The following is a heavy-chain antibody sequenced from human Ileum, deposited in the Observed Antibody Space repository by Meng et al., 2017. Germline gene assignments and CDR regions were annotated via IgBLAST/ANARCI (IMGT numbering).Heavy chain of an antibody. V-gene: IGHV4-4*02. J-gene: IGHJ4*02. CDR3: ARHGGYYQDF. Sequence: QVQLQESGPGLVKASEPLSLTCSFSGASIIVVSYWSWVRQSPGKGLEWIGQIDHLGIAYYKPSLKSRVTMSIDQSKSQFSLRLTSVSAADTAVYYCARHGGYYQDFWGQGTLVTVSS. CDR2: IDHLGIA. CDR1: GASIIVVSY. D-gene: IGHD4-23*01.